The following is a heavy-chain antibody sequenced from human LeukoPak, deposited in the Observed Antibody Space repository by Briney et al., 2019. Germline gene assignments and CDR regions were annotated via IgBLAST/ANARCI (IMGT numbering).Heavy chain of an antibody. CDR3: AREGDLRYLQTYYYGMDV. CDR1: GYTFTSYG. D-gene: IGHD3-9*01. CDR2: ISAYNGNT. V-gene: IGHV1-18*01. Sequence: ASVKVSCKASGYTFTSYGISWVRQAPGQGLEWMGWISAYNGNTNYAQKLQGRVTMTTDTSTSTAYMELRSLRSDDTAVYYCAREGDLRYLQTYYYGMDVWGQGTTVTVS. J-gene: IGHJ6*02.